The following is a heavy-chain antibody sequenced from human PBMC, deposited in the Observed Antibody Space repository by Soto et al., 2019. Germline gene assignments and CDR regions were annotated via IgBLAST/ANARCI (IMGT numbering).Heavy chain of an antibody. CDR3: AREILSPDFYFHGMDV. V-gene: IGHV1-18*04. CDR2: ISAKKGNT. Sequence: QDQLVQSGAEVKKPGASVKVSCKASGYTFTTYGISWVRQAPGQGLEWMGWISAKKGNTKYAQKFQGRVTMTTDTSTSTAYMELRSLRSDDTAVYYCAREILSPDFYFHGMDVWVQGTTVTVSS. J-gene: IGHJ6*02. D-gene: IGHD2-15*01. CDR1: GYTFTTYG.